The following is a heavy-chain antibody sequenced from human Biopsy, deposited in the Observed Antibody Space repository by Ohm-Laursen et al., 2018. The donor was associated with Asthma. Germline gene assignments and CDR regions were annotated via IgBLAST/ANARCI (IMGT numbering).Heavy chain of an antibody. Sequence: GTLSLTCTVSNGSISSNFYYWGWIRQPPGKGLEWVGSIHKNGIGYYKSSLKSRLTISVDTSKNQFSLKVTSVTAADTAVYYCARQKLAAAEGPFDLWGQGTMVTVSS. J-gene: IGHJ3*01. CDR1: NGSISSNFYY. CDR2: IHKNGIG. D-gene: IGHD6-13*01. V-gene: IGHV4-39*01. CDR3: ARQKLAAAEGPFDL.